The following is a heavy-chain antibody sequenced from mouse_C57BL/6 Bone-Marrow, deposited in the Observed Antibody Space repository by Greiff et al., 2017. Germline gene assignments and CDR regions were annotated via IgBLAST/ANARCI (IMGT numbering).Heavy chain of an antibody. J-gene: IGHJ4*01. V-gene: IGHV1-64*01. D-gene: IGHD2-4*01. CDR1: GYTFTSYW. Sequence: QVQLQQPGAELVKPGASVKLSCKASGYTFTSYWMHWVKQRPGQGLEWIGMIHPNSGSTNYNEKFKSKATLTVDKSSSTAYMQLSGLTSEDSAVYYCAYDYDGAMDYWGQGTSVTVSS. CDR3: AYDYDGAMDY. CDR2: IHPNSGST.